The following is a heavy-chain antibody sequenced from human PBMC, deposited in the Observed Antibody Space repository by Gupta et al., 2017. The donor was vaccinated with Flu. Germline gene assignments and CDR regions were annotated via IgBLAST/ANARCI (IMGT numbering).Heavy chain of an antibody. Sequence: QVQLVESGGGVVQPGRSLRLSCAASGFTFSSYGMHWVRQAPGKGLEWVAVIWYDGSNKYYADSVKGRFTISRDNSKNTLYLQMNSLRAEDTAVYYCARDLRWLQWIFDYWGQGTLVTVSS. CDR2: IWYDGSNK. CDR1: GFTFSSYG. V-gene: IGHV3-33*01. CDR3: ARDLRWLQWIFDY. D-gene: IGHD5-12*01. J-gene: IGHJ4*02.